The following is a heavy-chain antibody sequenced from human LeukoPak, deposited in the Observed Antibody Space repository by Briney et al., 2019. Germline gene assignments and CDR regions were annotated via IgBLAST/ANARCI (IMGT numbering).Heavy chain of an antibody. CDR2: ISSSSSYI. V-gene: IGHV3-21*01. J-gene: IGHJ4*02. Sequence: GGSLRLSCAASGFTFSSYSMNWVRQAPGKGLEWVSSISSSSSYIYYADSVKGRFTISRDNAKNSLYLQMNSLRAEDTAVYYCASENYGGEAIRDYWGQGTLVTVSS. CDR1: GFTFSSYS. D-gene: IGHD3-16*01. CDR3: ASENYGGEAIRDY.